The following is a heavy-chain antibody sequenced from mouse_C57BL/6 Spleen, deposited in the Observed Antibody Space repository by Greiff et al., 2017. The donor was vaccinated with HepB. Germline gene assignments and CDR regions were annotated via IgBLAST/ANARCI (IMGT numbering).Heavy chain of an antibody. Sequence: VQLQQPGAELVMPGASVKLSCKASGYTFTSYWMHWVKQRPGQGLEWIGEIDPSDSYTNYNQKFKGKSTLTVDKSSSTAYMQLSSLTSEDSAVYYCARKASFDGNYFGYWGQGTTLTVSS. V-gene: IGHV1-69*01. D-gene: IGHD2-1*01. CDR1: GYTFTSYW. J-gene: IGHJ2*01. CDR3: ARKASFDGNYFGY. CDR2: IDPSDSYT.